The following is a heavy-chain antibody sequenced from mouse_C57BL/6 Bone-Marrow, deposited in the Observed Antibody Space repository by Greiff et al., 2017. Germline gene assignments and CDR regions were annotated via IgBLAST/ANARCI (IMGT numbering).Heavy chain of an antibody. J-gene: IGHJ2*01. V-gene: IGHV1-53*01. CDR1: GYTFTSYW. D-gene: IGHD2-12*01. Sequence: QVQLQQPGTELVKPGASVKLSCKASGYTFTSYWMHWVKQRPGKGLEWIGNINPSNGGTNYNEKFKSKATLTVDKSSSTAYMQLSSLTSEDSAVYDCAREGVYDGFDYWGQGTTLTVSS. CDR2: INPSNGGT. CDR3: AREGVYDGFDY.